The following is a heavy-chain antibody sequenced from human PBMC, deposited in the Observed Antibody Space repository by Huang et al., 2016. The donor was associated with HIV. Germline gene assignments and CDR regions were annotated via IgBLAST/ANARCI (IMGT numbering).Heavy chain of an antibody. CDR3: ARQGVGDFVVEPTGLGAFDI. V-gene: IGHV5-51*01. CDR2: IYPGDSDT. D-gene: IGHD2-2*01. J-gene: IGHJ3*02. Sequence: EVQLVLSGAVVKKPGESLKISCKGSGYTFNGYWIGWVRQMPGKGLEWMGIIYPGDSDTTYRPSFQGQVTISADKSISTAYLQWSGLKASDTAMYYCARQGVGDFVVEPTGLGAFDIWGQGTMVTVSS. CDR1: GYTFNGYW.